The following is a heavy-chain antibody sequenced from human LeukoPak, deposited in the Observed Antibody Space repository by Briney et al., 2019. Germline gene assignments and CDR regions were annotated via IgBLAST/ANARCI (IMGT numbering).Heavy chain of an antibody. CDR3: AREMRTSRDGLDY. CDR2: IIPIFGTA. CDR1: GGTFSSYA. Sequence: ASMEVSCKASGGTFSSYAISWVRQAPGQGLEWMGGIIPIFGTANYAQKFQGRVTITADESTSTAYMELSSLRSEDTAVYYCAREMRTSRDGLDYWGQGTLVTVSS. J-gene: IGHJ4*02. V-gene: IGHV1-69*13. D-gene: IGHD5-24*01.